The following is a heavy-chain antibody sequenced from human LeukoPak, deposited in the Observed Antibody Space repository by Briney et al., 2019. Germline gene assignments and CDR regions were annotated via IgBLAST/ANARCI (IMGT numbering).Heavy chain of an antibody. D-gene: IGHD5-18*01. Sequence: GGSLRLSCAASGFTVSSNYMSWVRQAPGKGLEWVSVIYSGGSTYYADSVKGRFTVSRDNSKNTLYLQMNSLRAEDTAVYYCARDLGYGRGFDYWGQGSLVTVSS. J-gene: IGHJ4*02. V-gene: IGHV3-66*01. CDR2: IYSGGST. CDR1: GFTVSSNY. CDR3: ARDLGYGRGFDY.